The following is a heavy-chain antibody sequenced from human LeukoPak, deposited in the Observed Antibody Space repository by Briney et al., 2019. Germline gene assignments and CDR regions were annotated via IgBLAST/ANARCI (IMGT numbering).Heavy chain of an antibody. CDR3: AREMARVSGSYDY. CDR2: INPNSGGT. V-gene: IGHV1-2*02. Sequence: GASVKVSCKASGYTFTGYYMHWVRQAPGQGLEWMGWINPNSGGTNYAQKFQGRVTMTRDTSISTAYMELSRLRSDDTAVYYCAREMARVSGSYDYWGQGALVTVSS. CDR1: GYTFTGYY. J-gene: IGHJ4*02. D-gene: IGHD1-26*01.